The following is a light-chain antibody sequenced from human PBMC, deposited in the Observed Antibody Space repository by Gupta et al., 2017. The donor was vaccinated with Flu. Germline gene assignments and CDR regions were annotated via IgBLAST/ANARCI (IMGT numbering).Light chain of an antibody. J-gene: IGKJ2*01. CDR3: QQCQSMTYT. CDR2: GAS. CDR1: QSISNY. Sequence: PSSLSASVGDRVTIACRASQSISNYLNWYQQKPGKAPRLLIYGASNLPSGIPSRFSGRGSGTDFSLTISSLEVEDFAIYYCQQCQSMTYTFGRGTKVEIK. V-gene: IGKV1-39*01.